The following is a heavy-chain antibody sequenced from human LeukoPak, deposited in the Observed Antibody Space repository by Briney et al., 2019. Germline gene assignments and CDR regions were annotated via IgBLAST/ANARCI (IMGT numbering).Heavy chain of an antibody. CDR1: GHTFDDYA. J-gene: IGHJ4*02. Sequence: PGGSLRLSCAGSGHTFDDYAMHWVRQAPGKGLEWVSSISWNSVTIDYADSVKGRFTITRDNAKNSLYLQMNSLRPVDTAFYYCAKGKSWYHFDCWGQGTLLTVSS. D-gene: IGHD6-13*01. CDR2: ISWNSVTI. V-gene: IGHV3-9*01. CDR3: AKGKSWYHFDC.